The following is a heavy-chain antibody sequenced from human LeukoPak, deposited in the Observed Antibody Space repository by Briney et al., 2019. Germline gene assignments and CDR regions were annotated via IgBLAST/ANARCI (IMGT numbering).Heavy chain of an antibody. CDR1: GFTFSSYE. J-gene: IGHJ4*02. V-gene: IGHV3-48*03. CDR3: AKFSAWGYGSGWFLSY. Sequence: TGGSLRLSCAASGFTFSSYEMNWVRQAPGKGLEWVSYISSSGSTIYYADSVKGRFTISRDNSRNTLYLQMNSLRAEDTGVYYCAKFSAWGYGSGWFLSYWGQGTLVTVSS. CDR2: ISSSGSTI. D-gene: IGHD6-19*01.